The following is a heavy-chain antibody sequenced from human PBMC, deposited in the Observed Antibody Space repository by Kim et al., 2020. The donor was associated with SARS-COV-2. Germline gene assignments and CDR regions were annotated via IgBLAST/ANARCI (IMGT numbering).Heavy chain of an antibody. CDR3: ARDLDPNCGGDCYGENWFDP. V-gene: IGHV3-30*01. J-gene: IGHJ5*02. D-gene: IGHD2-21*01. Sequence: RFTISRENAKNTLYLQMNSLRAEDTAVYYCARDLDPNCGGDCYGENWFDPWGQGTLVTVSS.